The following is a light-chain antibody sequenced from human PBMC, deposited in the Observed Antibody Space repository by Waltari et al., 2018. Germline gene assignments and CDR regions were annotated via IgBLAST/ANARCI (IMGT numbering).Light chain of an antibody. CDR2: AAP. V-gene: IGKV3-20*01. J-gene: IGKJ1*01. Sequence: SCRASQSIGTYLVWYQQKPGQAPRLLMYAAPRRATGIPDRFSGSGSGTDFSLTISRLEPEDFAVYFCQNHERLPATFGQGTKVEIK. CDR1: QSIGTY. CDR3: QNHERLPAT.